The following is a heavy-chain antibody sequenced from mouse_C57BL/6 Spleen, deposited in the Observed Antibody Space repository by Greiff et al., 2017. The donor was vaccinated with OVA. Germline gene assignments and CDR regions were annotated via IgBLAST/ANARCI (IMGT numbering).Heavy chain of an antibody. V-gene: IGHV1-82*01. CDR2: IYPGDGDT. CDR1: GYAFSSSW. CDR3: ARERRMDY. Sequence: QVQLKESGPELVKPGASVKISCKASGYAFSSSWMNWVKQRPGKGLEWIGRIYPGDGDTNYNGKFKGKATLTADKSSSTAYMQLSSLTSEDSAVYFCARERRMDYWGQGTSVTVSS. J-gene: IGHJ4*01.